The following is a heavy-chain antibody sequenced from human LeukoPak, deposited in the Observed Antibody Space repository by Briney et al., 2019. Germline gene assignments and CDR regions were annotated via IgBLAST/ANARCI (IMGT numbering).Heavy chain of an antibody. D-gene: IGHD4-11*01. CDR1: GYIFTSYH. CDR3: ARGNYGNPFDF. CDR2: MNPSGGNT. V-gene: IGHV1-46*01. J-gene: IGHJ4*02. Sequence: ASVKVSCKASGYIFTSYHMHWVRQAPGQGLEWMGIMNPSGGNTNFAQKFQGRVTMTRDTSTSTVYMEPSSMRSEDSAVYYCARGNYGNPFDFWGQGTLVTVSS.